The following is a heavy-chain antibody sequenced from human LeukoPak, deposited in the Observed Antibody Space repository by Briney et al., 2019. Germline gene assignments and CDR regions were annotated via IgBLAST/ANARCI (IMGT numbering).Heavy chain of an antibody. V-gene: IGHV7-4-1*02. Sequence: ASVKVSCKASGYTFTSYAMNWVRQAPGQGLEWMGWINTNTGNPTYAQGFTGRFVFSLDTSVSTAYLQISSLKAEDTAVYYCARDRFPPDYGGNSGLRVNYWGQGTLVTVSS. CDR2: INTNTGNP. D-gene: IGHD4-23*01. CDR1: GYTFTSYA. J-gene: IGHJ4*02. CDR3: ARDRFPPDYGGNSGLRVNY.